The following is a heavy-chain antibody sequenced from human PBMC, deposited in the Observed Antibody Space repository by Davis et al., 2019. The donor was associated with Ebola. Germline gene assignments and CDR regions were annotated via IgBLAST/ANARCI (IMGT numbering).Heavy chain of an antibody. J-gene: IGHJ4*02. V-gene: IGHV3-73*01. CDR1: AFTFSGSA. D-gene: IGHD2-21*02. CDR2: IRSKANSYAT. CDR3: TRSCGGDCERDY. Sequence: GESLKISCAASAFTFSGSAMHWVRQASGKGLEWVGRIRSKANSYATAYAASVKGRFTISRDDSKNTAYLQMNSLKTEDTAVYYCTRSCGGDCERDYWGQGTLVTVSS.